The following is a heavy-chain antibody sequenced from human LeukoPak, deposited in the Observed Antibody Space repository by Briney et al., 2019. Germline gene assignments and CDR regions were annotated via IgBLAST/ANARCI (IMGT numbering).Heavy chain of an antibody. Sequence: GGSLRLSCAASGFTFSSYDMSWVRQAPGKGLEWISAISGSGGSTYYADSVKGRFTISRDNSKNTLYLQMNSLRAEDTAVYYCAKVWELLEDYWGQGTLVTVSS. CDR2: ISGSGGST. D-gene: IGHD1-26*01. V-gene: IGHV3-23*01. CDR3: AKVWELLEDY. CDR1: GFTFSSYD. J-gene: IGHJ4*02.